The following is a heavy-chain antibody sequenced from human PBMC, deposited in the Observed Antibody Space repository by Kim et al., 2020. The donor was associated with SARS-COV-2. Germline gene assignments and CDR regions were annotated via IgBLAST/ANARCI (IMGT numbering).Heavy chain of an antibody. CDR2: IYHSGST. J-gene: IGHJ6*02. CDR1: GYSISSGYY. D-gene: IGHD6-13*01. Sequence: SETLSLTCTVSGYSISSGYYWGWIRQPPGKGLEWIGSIYHSGSTYYNPSLKSRVTISVDTSKNQFSLKLSSVTAADTAVYYCARVLVTSMDVWGQGTTVT. V-gene: IGHV4-38-2*02. CDR3: ARVLVTSMDV.